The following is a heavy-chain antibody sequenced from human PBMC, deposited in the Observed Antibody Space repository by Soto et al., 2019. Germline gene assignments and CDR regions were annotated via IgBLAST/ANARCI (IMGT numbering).Heavy chain of an antibody. Sequence: EVQLLESGGGLVQPGGSLRLTCAASGFTFSSYGISWFRLSPGKGLEWVSVISGGGDTTYYTPSVTGRFTISRDDFRNTLYLQMNSLRTEDTAIYYCAKLRDFVVLPAGILDYWGPGTLVTVSS. D-gene: IGHD2-8*01. V-gene: IGHV3-23*01. CDR2: ISGGGDTT. CDR3: AKLRDFVVLPAGILDY. CDR1: GFTFSSYG. J-gene: IGHJ4*02.